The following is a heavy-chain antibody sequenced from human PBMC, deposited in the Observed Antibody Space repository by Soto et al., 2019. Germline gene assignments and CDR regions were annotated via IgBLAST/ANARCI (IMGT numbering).Heavy chain of an antibody. CDR1: GFTFGDYA. CDR3: SREYCSSTTCYLGGADY. CDR2: IRSKAYGGTA. D-gene: IGHD2-2*01. J-gene: IGHJ4*02. Sequence: GGSLRLSCTASGFTFGDYAMSWFRQAPGKGLEWVTFIRSKAYGGTAEYAASVTGRFTISRDDSKSAAYLQMNSLKTEDTAVYYCSREYCSSTTCYLGGADYWGQGT. V-gene: IGHV3-49*03.